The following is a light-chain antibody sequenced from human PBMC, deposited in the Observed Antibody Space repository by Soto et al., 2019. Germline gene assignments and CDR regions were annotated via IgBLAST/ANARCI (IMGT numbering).Light chain of an antibody. CDR1: QSVSTW. Sequence: DIRMTHSPSMLSASVGDTVTITCRASQSVSTWLAWSRQKRGKAPKVIIYKASTIQIGVPSRFSASGSGTEFTLTISSRPPEDFASSYCQQYNSYVYSFGRGNKLES. CDR2: KAS. V-gene: IGKV1-5*03. CDR3: QQYNSYVYS. J-gene: IGKJ2*03.